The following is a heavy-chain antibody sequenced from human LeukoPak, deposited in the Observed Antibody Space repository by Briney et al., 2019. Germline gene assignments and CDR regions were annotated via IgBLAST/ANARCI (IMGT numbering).Heavy chain of an antibody. J-gene: IGHJ4*02. V-gene: IGHV1-69*05. CDR2: IIPIFGTA. CDR3: ARVVTIFGVVIFDY. D-gene: IGHD3-3*01. CDR1: GGTFSSYA. Sequence: GASVKVSCKASGGTFSSYAISWVRQAPGQGLEWMGGIIPIFGTANYAQKFQGRVTITTDESTSTAYMELSSLRSEDTAVYYCARVVTIFGVVIFDYWGQGTLVTVSS.